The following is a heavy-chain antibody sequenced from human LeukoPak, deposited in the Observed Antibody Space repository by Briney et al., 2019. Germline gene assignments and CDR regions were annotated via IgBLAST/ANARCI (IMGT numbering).Heavy chain of an antibody. CDR2: IIPIFGTA. Sequence: SVKVSCKASGGTFSSYAISWVRQAPGQGREWMGGIIPIFGTANYAQKFQGRVTITADESTSTAYMELSSLRSEDTAVYYCARDYGDYAFTFDPWGQGTLVTVSS. V-gene: IGHV1-69*01. J-gene: IGHJ5*02. CDR3: ARDYGDYAFTFDP. D-gene: IGHD4-17*01. CDR1: GGTFSSYA.